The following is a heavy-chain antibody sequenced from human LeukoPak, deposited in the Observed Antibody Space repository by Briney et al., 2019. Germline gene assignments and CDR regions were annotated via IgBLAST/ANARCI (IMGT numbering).Heavy chain of an antibody. CDR1: GDSISSYY. D-gene: IGHD6-6*01. V-gene: IGHV4-4*09. J-gene: IGHJ6*03. CDR2: IYTSGGT. CDR3: ARLTRLSTSPDRYYLDY. Sequence: RPSETLSLTCTVSGDSISSYYWSWIRQPPGKGLEWIGYIYTSGGTNYIPSLKGRVTISIDTSKNQFSLKLSSVTAADSAVYYCARLTRLSTSPDRYYLDYWGQGTTVTVSS.